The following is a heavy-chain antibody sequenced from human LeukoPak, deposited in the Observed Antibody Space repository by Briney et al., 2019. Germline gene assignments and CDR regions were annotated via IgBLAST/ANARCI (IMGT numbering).Heavy chain of an antibody. CDR3: ARDWSSGSYSYYFDY. J-gene: IGHJ4*02. CDR1: GFTFGSYR. D-gene: IGHD1-26*01. Sequence: GGSPRLSCAASGFTFGSYRMSWVRQAPGKGLEGVASISQGGSDKYYVDSVKGRFTISRDNAKNSLYLQMNTLRAEDTAVYYCARDWSSGSYSYYFDYWGQGTLVTVSS. V-gene: IGHV3-7*01. CDR2: ISQGGSDK.